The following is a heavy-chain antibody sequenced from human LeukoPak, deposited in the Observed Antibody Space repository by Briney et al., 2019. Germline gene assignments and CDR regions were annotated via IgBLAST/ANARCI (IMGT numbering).Heavy chain of an antibody. J-gene: IGHJ4*02. V-gene: IGHV1-69*06. D-gene: IGHD6-19*01. CDR3: ARVGIAVAGQYFDY. Sequence: SVKVSCKASGGTFSSYAISWVRQAPGQGLEWMGGIIPIFGTANYAQKFQGRVTITADKSTSTAYMELSSLRSEDTAVYYCARVGIAVAGQYFDYWGQGTLVTASS. CDR1: GGTFSSYA. CDR2: IIPIFGTA.